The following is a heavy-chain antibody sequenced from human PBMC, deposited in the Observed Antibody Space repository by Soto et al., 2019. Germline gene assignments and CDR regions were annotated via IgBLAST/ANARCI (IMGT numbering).Heavy chain of an antibody. CDR3: AIEGYCSGGSCNNWLDP. J-gene: IGHJ5*02. CDR2: IIPIFGTA. CDR1: GGTFSSYA. V-gene: IGHV1-69*01. D-gene: IGHD2-15*01. Sequence: QVQLVQSGAEVKKPGSSVKVSCKASGGTFSSYAISWVRQAPGQGLEWMVGIIPIFGTANYAQKFQGRVTITSDEATNTAYMELSSLRSEDTAVYYCAIEGYCSGGSCNNWLDPWGQGTLVTVSS.